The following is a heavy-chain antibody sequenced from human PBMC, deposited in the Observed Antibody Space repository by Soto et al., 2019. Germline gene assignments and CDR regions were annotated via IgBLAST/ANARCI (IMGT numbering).Heavy chain of an antibody. CDR3: AKSGGFSGYDWRGYYYYGMDV. V-gene: IGHV3-23*01. CDR1: GFSFSSYA. Sequence: VQLLESGGGLKQPGGSLRLSCAASGFSFSSYAMSWVRQAPGKGLEWVSGIRDSGGNTYYADSVKGRFTISRDNSKNTLYLQMNSLRAEDTAVYYCAKSGGFSGYDWRGYYYYGMDVWGQGTTVTVSS. CDR2: IRDSGGNT. D-gene: IGHD5-12*01. J-gene: IGHJ6*02.